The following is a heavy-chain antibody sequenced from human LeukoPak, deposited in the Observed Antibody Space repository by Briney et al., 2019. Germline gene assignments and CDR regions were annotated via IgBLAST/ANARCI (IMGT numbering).Heavy chain of an antibody. CDR2: IYTSGST. CDR1: GGSISSGGYY. D-gene: IGHD2-2*02. J-gene: IGHJ4*02. Sequence: PSETLSLTCTVSGGSISSGGYYWSWIRQPAGKGLEWIGRIYTSGSTNYNPSLKSRVTISVDTSKNQFSLKLSSVTAADTAVYYCARSGGVVPAAILWQLGPAGFDYWGQGTLVTVSS. V-gene: IGHV4-61*02. CDR3: ARSGGVVPAAILWQLGPAGFDY.